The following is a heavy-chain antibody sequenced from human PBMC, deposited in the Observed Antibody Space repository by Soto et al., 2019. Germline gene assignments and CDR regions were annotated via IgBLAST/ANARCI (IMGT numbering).Heavy chain of an antibody. D-gene: IGHD1-7*01. J-gene: IGHJ4*02. V-gene: IGHV4-4*02. Sequence: QVQLQESGPGLVKPSGTLSLTFAVSSGSISTSNWWIWVRQPPGKEPEWIGEVYHSGSTNYNPSLTRRLTVSVEKCKNHFALNLSSVTAADTAVYFCARQMTGTTAFDYWGQGTLVTVSS. CDR2: VYHSGST. CDR1: SGSISTSNW. CDR3: ARQMTGTTAFDY.